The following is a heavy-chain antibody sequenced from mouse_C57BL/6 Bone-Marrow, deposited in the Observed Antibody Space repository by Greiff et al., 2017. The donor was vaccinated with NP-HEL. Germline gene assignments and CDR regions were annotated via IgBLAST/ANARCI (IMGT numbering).Heavy chain of an antibody. CDR3: ARNYYGSSSWFAY. J-gene: IGHJ3*01. CDR1: GFTFSDYG. Sequence: EVQLVESGGGLVKPGGSLKLSCAASGFTFSDYGMHWVRPAPEKGLEWVAYISSGSSTIYYADTVKGRFTISKANAKHTLFLQMTRLRSEDTAMYYCARNYYGSSSWFAYWGQGTLVTVSA. V-gene: IGHV5-17*01. CDR2: ISSGSSTI. D-gene: IGHD1-1*01.